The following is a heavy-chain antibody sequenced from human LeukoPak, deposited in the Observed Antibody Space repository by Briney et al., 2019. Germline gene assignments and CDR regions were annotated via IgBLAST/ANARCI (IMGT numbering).Heavy chain of an antibody. Sequence: PGGSLRLSCAISGFTFSACELTGVRQAPGKGLEWVSYISRSGSTRYYADSVKGRFTISRDNAKNSLYLQMNSLRAEDTAVYYCARVATMVRVPLDALDIWGQGTMVSVSS. CDR1: GFTFSACE. J-gene: IGHJ3*02. D-gene: IGHD3-10*01. CDR3: ARVATMVRVPLDALDI. CDR2: ISRSGSTR. V-gene: IGHV3-48*03.